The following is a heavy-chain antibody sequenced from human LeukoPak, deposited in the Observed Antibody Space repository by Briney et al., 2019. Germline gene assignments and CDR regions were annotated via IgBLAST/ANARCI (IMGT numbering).Heavy chain of an antibody. CDR2: IQYDDSVK. CDR1: GFSFNKYG. D-gene: IGHD6-13*01. V-gene: IGHV3-30*02. CDR3: ARSEGIAAAGTNFDY. Sequence: GGSLRLSCTASGFSFNKYGTHWVRQAPGKGLEWVTFIQYDDSVKFYADSVKGRFSISRDNSKNTVYLQMNSLRAEDTAVYYCARSEGIAAAGTNFDYWGQGTLVTVSS. J-gene: IGHJ4*02.